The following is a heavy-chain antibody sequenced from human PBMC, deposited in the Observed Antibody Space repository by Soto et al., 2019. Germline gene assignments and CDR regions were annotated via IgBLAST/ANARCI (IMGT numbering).Heavy chain of an antibody. D-gene: IGHD6-6*01. Sequence: ESGGGLVKPGGSLRLSCAASGFTFSSYSMNWVRQAPGKGLEWVSSISSSSSYIYYADSVKGRFTISRDNAKNSLYLQMNSLRAEDTAVYYCARGGQLGRVVDYWGQGTLVTVSS. J-gene: IGHJ4*02. CDR1: GFTFSSYS. CDR2: ISSSSSYI. V-gene: IGHV3-21*01. CDR3: ARGGQLGRVVDY.